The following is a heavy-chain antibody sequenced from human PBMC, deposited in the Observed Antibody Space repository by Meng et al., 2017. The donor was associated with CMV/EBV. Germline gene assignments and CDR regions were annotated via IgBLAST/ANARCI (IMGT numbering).Heavy chain of an antibody. CDR3: AREQSPGDWFGVGYYYYGMDV. CDR1: GFTFSSYA. CDR2: ISYDGSNK. V-gene: IGHV3-30*04. D-gene: IGHD3-3*01. Sequence: GESLKISCAASGFTFSSYAMHWVRQAPGKGLEWVAVISYDGSNKYYADSVKGRFTISRDNSKNTLYLQMNSLRAEDTAVYYCAREQSPGDWFGVGYYYYGMDVWGQGTTVTAP. J-gene: IGHJ6*02.